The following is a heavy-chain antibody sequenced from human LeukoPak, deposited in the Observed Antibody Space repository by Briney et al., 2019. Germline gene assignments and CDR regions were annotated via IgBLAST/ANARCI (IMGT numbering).Heavy chain of an antibody. J-gene: IGHJ5*02. CDR2: ISAYNGNT. CDR3: ARAHSSSSLDWFDP. CDR1: GYTFTSYG. V-gene: IGHV1-18*04. D-gene: IGHD6-6*01. Sequence: ASVKVSCKASGYTFTSYGISWVRQAPGQGLEWMGWISAYNGNTNYAQKLQGRVTMTTDTSTSTAYMELRSLRSDDTAVYYCARAHSSSSLDWFDPWGQGTLVTVSS.